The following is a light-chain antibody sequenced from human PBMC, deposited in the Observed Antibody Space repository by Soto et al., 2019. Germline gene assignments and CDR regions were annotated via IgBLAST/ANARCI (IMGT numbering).Light chain of an antibody. CDR3: QPYGSAPVMYT. V-gene: IGKV3-20*01. Sequence: EIVLKQSPGTLSLSPGEIATLSCRASQSVSSTYLAWYQQKPGQAPRLLIYGASRRATGIPDRFRGSGSGIAFTRTISRLEPDDFAVYYCQPYGSAPVMYTVGQGTKLQIK. J-gene: IGKJ2*01. CDR2: GAS. CDR1: QSVSSTY.